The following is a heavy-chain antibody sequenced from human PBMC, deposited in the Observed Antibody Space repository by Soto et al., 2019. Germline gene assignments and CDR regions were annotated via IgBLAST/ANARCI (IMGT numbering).Heavy chain of an antibody. J-gene: IGHJ3*02. CDR3: ARDKRVYYYDSSGYYYPVPDAFDI. D-gene: IGHD3-22*01. V-gene: IGHV1-69*13. CDR1: GYTFTSYA. CDR2: IIPIFGTA. Sequence: GASVKVSCKASGYTFTSYAISWVRQAPGQGLEWMGGIIPIFGTANYAQKFQGRVTITADESTSTAYMELSSLRSEDTAVYYCARDKRVYYYDSSGYYYPVPDAFDIWGQGTMVTVSS.